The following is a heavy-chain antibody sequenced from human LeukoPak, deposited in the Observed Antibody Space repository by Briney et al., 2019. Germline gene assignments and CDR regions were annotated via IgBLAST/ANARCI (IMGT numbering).Heavy chain of an antibody. CDR1: GFTFSSYA. Sequence: PGGSLRLSCAASGFTFSSYAMSWVRQAPGKGLEWVSGTSGSGGSTYYAASVKGRFTISRDNSKNTLYVQMNSLRAEDTAVYYCAKASGYSYGYYFDYWGQGTLVTVSS. V-gene: IGHV3-23*01. J-gene: IGHJ4*02. CDR2: TSGSGGST. D-gene: IGHD5-18*01. CDR3: AKASGYSYGYYFDY.